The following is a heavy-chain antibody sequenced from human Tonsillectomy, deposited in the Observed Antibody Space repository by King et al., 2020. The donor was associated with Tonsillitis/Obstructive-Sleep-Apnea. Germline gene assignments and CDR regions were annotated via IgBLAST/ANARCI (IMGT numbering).Heavy chain of an antibody. Sequence: VQLVESGGGLVQPGGSLRLSCAASGFTFSSYAMSWVRQAPGKGLEWVSAISGSGGSTYYADSVKGRFTISRDNSKNTLYLQMNSLRAEDTAVYYCAKDREPSLKIAVAGTGHWGQGTLVTVSS. V-gene: IGHV3-23*04. D-gene: IGHD6-19*01. CDR3: AKDREPSLKIAVAGTGH. CDR2: ISGSGGST. CDR1: GFTFSSYA. J-gene: IGHJ4*02.